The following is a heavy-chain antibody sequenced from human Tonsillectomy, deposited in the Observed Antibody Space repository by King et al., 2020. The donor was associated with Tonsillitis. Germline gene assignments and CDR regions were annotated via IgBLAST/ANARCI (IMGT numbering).Heavy chain of an antibody. CDR1: GFSFSSYG. CDR2: IRYDGSNK. D-gene: IGHD3-10*01. Sequence: VQLVESGGGVVQPGGSLRLSCAASGFSFSSYGMHWVRQAPGKGLEWVAFIRYDGSNKYYGDSVKGRFTIARDNSKNTMYLQMNSLRVEDTAVYYCAKDTAFDGDFPDYWGQGTLVTVSS. CDR3: AKDTAFDGDFPDY. J-gene: IGHJ4*02. V-gene: IGHV3-30*02.